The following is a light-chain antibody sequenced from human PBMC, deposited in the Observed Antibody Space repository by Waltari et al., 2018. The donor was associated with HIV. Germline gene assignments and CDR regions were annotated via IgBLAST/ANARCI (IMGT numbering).Light chain of an antibody. CDR2: DAS. V-gene: IGKV3-11*01. J-gene: IGKJ1*01. Sequence: IVLTQSPATLSLSPGERATLSCRASQSVSSYLAWYQQKPGQAPRLLIYDASNRATGIPARFSGSGSGTDFTLTISSLEPEDFAVYYCQQRTFGQGTKVEIK. CDR3: QQRT. CDR1: QSVSSY.